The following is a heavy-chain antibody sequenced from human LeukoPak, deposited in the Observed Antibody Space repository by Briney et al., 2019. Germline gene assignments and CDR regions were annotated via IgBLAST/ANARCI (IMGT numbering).Heavy chain of an antibody. J-gene: IGHJ4*02. CDR3: ATSDDSSGSD. CDR1: GFTFSGYW. V-gene: IGHV3-7*01. CDR2: INLDGSVR. Sequence: GGSLRLSCAVSGFTFSGYWMSWVRQAPGKGLEWVANINLDGSVRHYVDSARGRFTISRDNAKNSLYLQMNSLRAEDTALYYCATSDDSSGSDWGQGTLVTVSS. D-gene: IGHD3-22*01.